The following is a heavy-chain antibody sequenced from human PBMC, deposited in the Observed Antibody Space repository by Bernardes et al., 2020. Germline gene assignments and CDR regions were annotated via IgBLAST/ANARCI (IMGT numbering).Heavy chain of an antibody. CDR2: IDPSDAYS. V-gene: IGHV5-10-1*01. D-gene: IGHD3-16*01. CDR1: GYSITNYW. J-gene: IGHJ5*02. CDR3: ARLWWGRDKPLFSNWLNP. Sequence: GESLKISCKGSGYSITNYWTTWVRQMPGKGLEWMGSIDPSDAYSNYSPSFQGHVTISADKSINTVYLQWSSLRASDSAIYYCARLWWGRDKPLFSNWLNPWGQGTLVTVSS.